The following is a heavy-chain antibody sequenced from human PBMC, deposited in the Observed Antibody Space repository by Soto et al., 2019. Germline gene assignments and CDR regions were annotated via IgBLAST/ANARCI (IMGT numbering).Heavy chain of an antibody. V-gene: IGHV1-2*02. D-gene: IGHD5-12*01. CDR2: INPNSGGT. J-gene: IGHJ4*02. CDR1: GYTFTGYY. Sequence: ASVKVSFKSSGYTFTGYYMHWVRQAPGQGLEWMGWINPNSGGTNYAQKFQGRVTMTRDTSISTAYMELSRLRSDDTAVYYCARDARSRWLQLGYFDYWGQGTLVTVSS. CDR3: ARDARSRWLQLGYFDY.